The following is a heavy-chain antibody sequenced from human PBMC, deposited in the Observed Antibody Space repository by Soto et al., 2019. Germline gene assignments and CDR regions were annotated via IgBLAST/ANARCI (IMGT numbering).Heavy chain of an antibody. D-gene: IGHD4-4*01. CDR1: GFSFSSYW. CDR3: AITTSTVSYWFDP. CDR2: IKEDGGEQ. V-gene: IGHV3-7*03. Sequence: EIQLMQSGGGLVWPGGSLRLSCAASGFSFSSYWMSWVRQAPGKGPEWVANIKEDGGEQHYVDSVKGRFTISRDNTENSLFLQMNNLRAEDSAIYYCAITTSTVSYWFDPWGPGTQVTVSS. J-gene: IGHJ5*02.